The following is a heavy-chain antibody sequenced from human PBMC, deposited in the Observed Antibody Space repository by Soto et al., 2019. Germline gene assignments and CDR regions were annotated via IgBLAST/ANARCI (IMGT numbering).Heavy chain of an antibody. CDR1: GGSISSYY. CDR3: ARDPAGGGGFYLVYFDY. CDR2: IYYRGST. V-gene: IGHV4-59*12. J-gene: IGHJ4*02. Sequence: SETLSLTCTVSGGSISSYYWSWIRQTPGKGLEWIGYIYYRGSTYYNQSLKSRVTISVDTSMNQFSLTLTSVTAADTADYYCARDPAGGGGFYLVYFDYGGRETRSTFS. D-gene: IGHD3-16*01.